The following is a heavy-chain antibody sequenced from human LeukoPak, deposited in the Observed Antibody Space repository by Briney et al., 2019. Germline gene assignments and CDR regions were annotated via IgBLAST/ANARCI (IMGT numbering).Heavy chain of an antibody. CDR2: IYYSGST. J-gene: IGHJ6*04. CDR3: ARALLYYYGSGVNYYYGMDV. V-gene: IGHV4-61*01. D-gene: IGHD3-10*01. CDR1: GGSVSSGSYY. Sequence: PSETLSLTCTVSGGSVSSGSYYWSWIRQPPGKGLEWIGYIYYSGSTNYNPSLKSRVTISVDTSKNQFSLKLSSVTAADTAVYYCARALLYYYGSGVNYYYGMDVWGKGTTVTVSS.